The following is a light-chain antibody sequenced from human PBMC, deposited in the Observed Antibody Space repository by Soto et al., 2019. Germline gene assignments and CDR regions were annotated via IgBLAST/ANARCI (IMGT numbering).Light chain of an antibody. CDR1: SMDVGGYNY. J-gene: IGLJ1*01. Sequence: QSVLTQPASVSGSPGQSITISCTGTSMDVGGYNYVSLYQQHPGKAPKLMIYEVSNRPSGVSNRFSGSKSGNTASLTISGLQAEDEADYYCSSSTSSSTFSVFGTGTKVTVL. V-gene: IGLV2-14*01. CDR2: EVS. CDR3: SSSTSSSTFSV.